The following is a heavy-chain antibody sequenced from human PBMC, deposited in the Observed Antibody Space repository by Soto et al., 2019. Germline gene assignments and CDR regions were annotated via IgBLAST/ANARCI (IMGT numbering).Heavy chain of an antibody. J-gene: IGHJ3*02. CDR1: GFTFSSYG. V-gene: IGHV3-30*18. Sequence: QVQLVESGGGVVQPGRSLRLSCAASGFTFSSYGMHWVRQAPGKGLEWVAVISYDGSNKYYADSVKGRFTISRDNSKNTLSLQMNSLRAEDTAVYYCAKELQAFDIWGQGTMVTVSS. CDR3: AKELQAFDI. D-gene: IGHD4-4*01. CDR2: ISYDGSNK.